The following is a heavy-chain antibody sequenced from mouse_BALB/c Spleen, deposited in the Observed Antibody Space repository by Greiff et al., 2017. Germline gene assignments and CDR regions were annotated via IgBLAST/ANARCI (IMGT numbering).Heavy chain of an antibody. CDR3: ARGRDGYYQAWFAY. Sequence: EVKLVESGGGLVKPGGSLKLSCAASGFTFSDYYMNWVRQTPEKGLEWVATISDGGSYTYYPDCVKGRFIISRDNAKNNLYLQMSRVKSEDTAMYYCARGRDGYYQAWFAYWGQGTLVTVSA. J-gene: IGHJ3*01. D-gene: IGHD2-3*01. V-gene: IGHV5-4*02. CDR2: ISDGGSYT. CDR1: GFTFSDYY.